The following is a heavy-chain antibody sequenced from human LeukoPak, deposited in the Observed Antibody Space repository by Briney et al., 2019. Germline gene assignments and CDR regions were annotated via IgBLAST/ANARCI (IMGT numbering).Heavy chain of an antibody. CDR2: ISSSGSTI. CDR1: GFTFSSYE. V-gene: IGHV3-48*03. D-gene: IGHD2-21*02. Sequence: GGSLRLSCAASGFTFSSYEMNWVRQAPGKGLEWVSYISSSGSTIYYADSVKGRFTISRDNSKNTLYLQMNSLRAEDTAVYYCAKLSLGGDRDAFDIWGQGTMVTVSS. J-gene: IGHJ3*02. CDR3: AKLSLGGDRDAFDI.